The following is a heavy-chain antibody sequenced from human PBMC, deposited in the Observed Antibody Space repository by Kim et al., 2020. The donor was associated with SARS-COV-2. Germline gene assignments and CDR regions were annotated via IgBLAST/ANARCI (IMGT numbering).Heavy chain of an antibody. CDR1: GYTFTGYY. V-gene: IGHV1-2*02. Sequence: ASVKVSCKASGYTFTGYYMHWVRQAPGQGLELMGWINPNSGDTNYAQKFQGRVTMTRDTSISSAYMELSGLRSDDTAVYYCARGSAVAGDKGAFDIWGQGTMVTVSS. D-gene: IGHD6-19*01. CDR3: ARGSAVAGDKGAFDI. J-gene: IGHJ3*02. CDR2: INPNSGDT.